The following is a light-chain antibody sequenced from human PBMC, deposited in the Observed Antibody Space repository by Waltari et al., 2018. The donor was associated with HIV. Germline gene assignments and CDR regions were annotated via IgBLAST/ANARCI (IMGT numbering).Light chain of an antibody. CDR2: NNN. V-gene: IGLV1-44*01. CDR1: SSNIRRDT. J-gene: IGLJ3*02. CDR3: ASWDGSLNGWV. Sequence: QSVLTQPPSASATPGQRVTISCSGGSSNIRRDTVHWYQHLPGTAPKLLIYNNNRRPSGVPDRFSGSKSGTSASLAISGLQSEDEADYYCASWDGSLNGWVFGGGTKLTVL.